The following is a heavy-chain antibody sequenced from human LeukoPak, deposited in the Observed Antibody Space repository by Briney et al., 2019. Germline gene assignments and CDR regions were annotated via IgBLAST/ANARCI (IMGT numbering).Heavy chain of an antibody. V-gene: IGHV3-23*01. D-gene: IGHD2-2*02. CDR2: ISVSGGDT. J-gene: IGHJ4*02. Sequence: YPGGSLRLSCAASGFTFSSYAMTWVRQAPGKGLEWVSVISVSGGDTFYADSVKGRFTISRDNSHNTLYLLMTSLRADDTAVYYCAKVGVPEAIWGQGTLVTVSS. CDR3: AKVGVPEAI. CDR1: GFTFSSYA.